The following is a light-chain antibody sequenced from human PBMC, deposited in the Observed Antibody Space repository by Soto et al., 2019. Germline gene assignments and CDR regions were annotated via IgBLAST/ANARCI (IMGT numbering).Light chain of an antibody. V-gene: IGKV1-5*03. J-gene: IGKJ1*01. CDR3: QHYNSYSEA. CDR2: KAS. CDR1: QTISSW. Sequence: TQSPATLSGSVGDRVTITCRASQTISSWLAWYQQKPGKAPKLLIYKASTLKSGVPSRFSGSGSGTEFTLTISSLQPDDFATYYCQHYNSYSEAFGQGTKWIS.